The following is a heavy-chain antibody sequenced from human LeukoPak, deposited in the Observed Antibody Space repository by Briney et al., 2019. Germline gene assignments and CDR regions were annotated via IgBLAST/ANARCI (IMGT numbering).Heavy chain of an antibody. CDR1: GFTFSSYA. CDR2: ISGSCGST. Sequence: GGSLRLSCAASGFTFSSYAMSWVRQAPGKGLEWVSAISGSCGSTYYADSVKGRVTISRENYKNTLYLRMNSLRAEDTAVYYCAKDKRDVDTAMVTWLDYWGQGTLVTVSS. V-gene: IGHV3-23*01. CDR3: AKDKRDVDTAMVTWLDY. J-gene: IGHJ4*02. D-gene: IGHD5-18*01.